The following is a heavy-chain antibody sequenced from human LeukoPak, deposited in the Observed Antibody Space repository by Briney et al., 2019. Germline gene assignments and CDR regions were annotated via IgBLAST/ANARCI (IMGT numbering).Heavy chain of an antibody. D-gene: IGHD2-8*01. J-gene: IGHJ3*02. Sequence: KPSETLSLTCTVSGGSISSSSYYWGWIRQPPGKGLEWLGSIYYSGSTYYNPSLKSRVTISVDTSKNQFSMKLSSVTAADTAVYYCARHFVLVVSPNDAVDIWGQGTMVTVSS. CDR1: GGSISSSSYY. CDR2: IYYSGST. V-gene: IGHV4-39*01. CDR3: ARHFVLVVSPNDAVDI.